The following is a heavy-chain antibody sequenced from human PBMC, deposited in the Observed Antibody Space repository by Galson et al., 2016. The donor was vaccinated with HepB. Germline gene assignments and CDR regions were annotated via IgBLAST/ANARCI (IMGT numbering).Heavy chain of an antibody. V-gene: IGHV3-72*01. Sequence: SLRLSCAASGFTFSDHYMDWVRQAPGKGREWVGRTRNKANSYATEYAASVKGRFTISRDDSKDSLYLQMNSLKIEDTAVYYCARVGYCSSTTCRQAYDYWGQGTLVTVSS. CDR1: GFTFSDHY. CDR2: TRNKANSYAT. J-gene: IGHJ4*02. CDR3: ARVGYCSSTTCRQAYDY. D-gene: IGHD2-2*01.